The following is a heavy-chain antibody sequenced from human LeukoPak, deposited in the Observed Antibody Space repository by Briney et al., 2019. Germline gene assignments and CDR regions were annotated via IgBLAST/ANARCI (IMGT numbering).Heavy chain of an antibody. CDR3: AGAGTTDKLGYYGMDV. Sequence: ASVKVSCKASGYTFSSYYMHWVRQAPGQGLEWMGIINPSGGSTSYAQKFQGRVTTTRDTSTSTVYMELSSLRSEDTAVYYCAGAGTTDKLGYYGMDVWGKGTTVTVSS. J-gene: IGHJ6*04. V-gene: IGHV1-46*01. D-gene: IGHD1-1*01. CDR2: INPSGGST. CDR1: GYTFSSYY.